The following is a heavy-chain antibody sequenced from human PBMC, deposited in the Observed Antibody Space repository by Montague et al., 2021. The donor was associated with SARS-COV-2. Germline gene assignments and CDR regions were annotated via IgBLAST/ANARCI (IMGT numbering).Heavy chain of an antibody. CDR2: IYTSGST. CDR3: ARGVGVGSSLWLGFDY. D-gene: IGHD6-13*01. CDR1: GGSISSGSYY. Sequence: TLSLTCTVSGGSISSGSYYWSWIRQPAGKGLEWIGRIYTSGSTNYNPSLKSRVTISVDTSKNQFSLKLSSVTAADTAVYYCARGVGVGSSLWLGFDYWGQGTLVTVSS. V-gene: IGHV4-61*02. J-gene: IGHJ4*02.